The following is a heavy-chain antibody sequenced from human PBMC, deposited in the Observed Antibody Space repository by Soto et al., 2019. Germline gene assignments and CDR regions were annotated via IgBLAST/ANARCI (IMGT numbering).Heavy chain of an antibody. CDR1: GYTFIGYY. CDR2: INPNSGGT. J-gene: IGHJ6*02. CDR3: ARVGGGLASLGYYGMDV. D-gene: IGHD3-10*01. Sequence: ASVKVSCKASGYTFIGYYIHWVRQAPGQGLEWMGWINPNSGGTNYAQRFQGWVTMTRDRSISTAYMELSRLKSDDTAVYYCARVGGGLASLGYYGMDVWGQGILVTVSS. V-gene: IGHV1-2*04.